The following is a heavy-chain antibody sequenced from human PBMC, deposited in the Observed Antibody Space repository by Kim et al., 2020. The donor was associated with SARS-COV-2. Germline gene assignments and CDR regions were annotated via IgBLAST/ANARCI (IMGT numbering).Heavy chain of an antibody. Sequence: GGSLRLSCAASGFTFSTYEMSWVRQAPGKGLEWVSYISDSGSSKHYADSVKGRFTISRDNSKKSLFLQMNSLRAEDTAVYYCAREVNVTSYAFDIWGQGTPVTVSS. J-gene: IGHJ3*02. CDR3: AREVNVTSYAFDI. V-gene: IGHV3-48*03. CDR2: ISDSGSSK. CDR1: GFTFSTYE. D-gene: IGHD2-21*01.